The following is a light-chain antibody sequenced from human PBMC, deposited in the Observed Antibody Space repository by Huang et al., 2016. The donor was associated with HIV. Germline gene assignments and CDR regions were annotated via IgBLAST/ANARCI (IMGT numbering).Light chain of an antibody. Sequence: DIVMTQSPATLSVSPGERATLSCRASQSVSSNLAWYQQKPGQAPRLLIYGASTRATGISARFSGSGSGTEFTLTISSLQSEDFAGYYCQQYNNWPLLTFGPGTKVDIK. V-gene: IGKV3-15*01. CDR3: QQYNNWPLLT. CDR2: GAS. CDR1: QSVSSN. J-gene: IGKJ3*01.